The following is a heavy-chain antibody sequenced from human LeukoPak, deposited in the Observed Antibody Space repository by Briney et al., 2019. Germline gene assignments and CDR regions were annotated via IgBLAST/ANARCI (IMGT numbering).Heavy chain of an antibody. CDR2: IRSKAYGGTT. CDR1: GFSFGDYS. Sequence: GGSLRLSCTSSGFSFGDYSMTWVRQAPGKGLEWVGFIRSKAYGGTTEYAASVEGRFTISRDDSKSIAYLQMNSLKTEDAAVYHCASRSGRQWLPYFDYWGQGTLVTVSS. V-gene: IGHV3-49*04. CDR3: ASRSGRQWLPYFDY. D-gene: IGHD1-26*01. J-gene: IGHJ4*02.